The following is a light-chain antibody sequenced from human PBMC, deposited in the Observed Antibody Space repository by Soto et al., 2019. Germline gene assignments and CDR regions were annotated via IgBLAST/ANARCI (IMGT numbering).Light chain of an antibody. Sequence: EIVLIQSPATLSLSPGERATLSCRASQSVGSYLAWYQHKPGQAPRLLISDASNRATGIPARFSGSGSETDFTLTISSLEPEDSAVYYCQQRSNWPSLTFSGGTKVDIK. CDR3: QQRSNWPSLT. J-gene: IGKJ4*01. CDR2: DAS. CDR1: QSVGSY. V-gene: IGKV3-11*01.